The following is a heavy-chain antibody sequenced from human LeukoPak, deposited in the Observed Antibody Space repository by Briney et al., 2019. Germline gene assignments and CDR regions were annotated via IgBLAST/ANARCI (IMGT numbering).Heavy chain of an antibody. CDR3: ARDPNYGESIFDY. D-gene: IGHD3-16*01. J-gene: IGHJ4*02. CDR2: ISTYNGKT. CDR1: GYTFTSYD. Sequence: ASVKVSCTASGYTFTSYDINWVRQAPGQGLEWMGWISTYNGKTDYAQTFKGRVTFTTDTSTSTAYMEVRSLRSDDTAVYYCARDPNYGESIFDYWGQGTLVTVSS. V-gene: IGHV1-18*01.